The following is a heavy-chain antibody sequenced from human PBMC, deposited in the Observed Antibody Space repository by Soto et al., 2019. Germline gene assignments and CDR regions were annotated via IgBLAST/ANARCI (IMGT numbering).Heavy chain of an antibody. Sequence: GESLKISCKGSGYSFTSYWIGWVRQMPGKGLEWMGIIYPGDSDTRYSPSFQGQVTISADKSISTAYLQWSSLKASDTAMYYCARLGPCSGGSCYPDYYYYGMDVWGQGTTVTVSS. CDR2: IYPGDSDT. D-gene: IGHD2-15*01. J-gene: IGHJ6*02. V-gene: IGHV5-51*01. CDR3: ARLGPCSGGSCYPDYYYYGMDV. CDR1: GYSFTSYW.